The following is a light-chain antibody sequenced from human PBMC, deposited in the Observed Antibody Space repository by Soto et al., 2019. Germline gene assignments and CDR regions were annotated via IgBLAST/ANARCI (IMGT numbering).Light chain of an antibody. CDR1: SSDVGAYNY. Sequence: QSALTQPPSASGSPGQSVTISCTGTSSDVGAYNYVSWYQQHPGKAPKLMIYEDTKRPSGVPDRFSGSKSGNTASLTVSGLQSEDEADYYCSSYAGSNSFVFGTGTKLTVL. J-gene: IGLJ1*01. CDR3: SSYAGSNSFV. V-gene: IGLV2-8*01. CDR2: EDT.